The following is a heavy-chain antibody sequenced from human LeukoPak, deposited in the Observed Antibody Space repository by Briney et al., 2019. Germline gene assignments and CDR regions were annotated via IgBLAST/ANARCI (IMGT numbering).Heavy chain of an antibody. V-gene: IGHV3-30*18. CDR1: GFTLRRYG. CDR2: ISHDGSNK. D-gene: IGHD3-10*01. J-gene: IGHJ4*02. CDR3: AKGDYYGSGSYLDY. Sequence: GGSLRLSCTGSGFTLRRYGMHWVRQAPGKGLEWVAVISHDGSNKYYADSVKGRFTISRDNSKNTLYLQMNSLRAEDTAVYYCAKGDYYGSGSYLDYWGQGTLVTVSS.